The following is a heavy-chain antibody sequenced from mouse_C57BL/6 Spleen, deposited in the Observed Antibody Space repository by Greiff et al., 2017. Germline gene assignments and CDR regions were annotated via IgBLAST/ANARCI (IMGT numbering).Heavy chain of an antibody. CDR3: ARLGDYDEGQYYYAMDY. Sequence: QVQLQQSGAELVKPGASVKMSCKASGYTFTSYWLTWVKQRPGQGLEWIGDIYPGSGSTNYNEKFKSKATLTVDTSSSTAYMQLSSLTSEDSAVYYCARLGDYDEGQYYYAMDYWGQGASVTVSS. V-gene: IGHV1-55*01. CDR2: IYPGSGST. CDR1: GYTFTSYW. D-gene: IGHD2-4*01. J-gene: IGHJ4*01.